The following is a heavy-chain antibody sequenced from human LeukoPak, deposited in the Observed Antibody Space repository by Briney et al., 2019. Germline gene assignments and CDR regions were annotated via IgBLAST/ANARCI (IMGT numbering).Heavy chain of an antibody. CDR1: GFTFSNYA. Sequence: GGSLRPSCAASGFTFSNYAMSWVRQAPGKGLEWVSAISGSGGSTYYADSVKGRFTISRDNSKNTLYLQMNSLRAEDTAVYYCALNGREVPSGAFDIWGQGTMVTVSS. CDR2: ISGSGGST. J-gene: IGHJ3*02. V-gene: IGHV3-23*01. D-gene: IGHD3-16*02. CDR3: ALNGREVPSGAFDI.